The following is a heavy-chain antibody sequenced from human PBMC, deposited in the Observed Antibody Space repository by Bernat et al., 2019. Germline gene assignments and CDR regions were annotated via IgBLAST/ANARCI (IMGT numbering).Heavy chain of an antibody. J-gene: IGHJ4*02. CDR3: ARDFPYYYDSSGYYPFGY. V-gene: IGHV3-66*01. CDR1: GFTVSSNY. D-gene: IGHD3-22*01. Sequence: EVQLVESGGGLVQPGGSLRLSCAASGFTVSSNYMSWVRQAPGKGLEWVSVIYSGGSTYYADSVKGRFTISRDNSKNTLYLQMNSLRAEDTAVYYCARDFPYYYDSSGYYPFGYWGQGTLVTVSS. CDR2: IYSGGST.